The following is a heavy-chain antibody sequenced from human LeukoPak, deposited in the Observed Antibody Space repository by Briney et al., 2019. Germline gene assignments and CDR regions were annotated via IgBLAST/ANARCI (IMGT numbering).Heavy chain of an antibody. CDR1: GDSVSSNSAA. Sequence: SQTLSLTCAISGDSVSSNSAAWNWIRQSPSRDLEWLGRTYYRSNWHNDYAVSMKSRITINPDTSKNQFSLQLNSVTPEDTAVYYCARDLSYSGSSCDYWGQGTLVTVSS. D-gene: IGHD1-26*01. J-gene: IGHJ4*02. CDR3: ARDLSYSGSSCDY. V-gene: IGHV6-1*01. CDR2: TYYRSNWHN.